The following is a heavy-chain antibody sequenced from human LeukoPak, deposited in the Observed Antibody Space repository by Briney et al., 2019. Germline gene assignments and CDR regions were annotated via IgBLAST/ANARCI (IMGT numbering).Heavy chain of an antibody. V-gene: IGHV3-21*01. Sequence: PGRSLRLSCAASGFTFSSYGMNWVRQAPGKGLEWVSSISSSSSYIYYADSVKGRFTISRDNAKNSLYLQMNSLRAEDTAVYYCARVHIAARPYFDYWGQGTLVTVSS. CDR3: ARVHIAARPYFDY. D-gene: IGHD6-6*01. CDR2: ISSSSSYI. J-gene: IGHJ4*02. CDR1: GFTFSSYG.